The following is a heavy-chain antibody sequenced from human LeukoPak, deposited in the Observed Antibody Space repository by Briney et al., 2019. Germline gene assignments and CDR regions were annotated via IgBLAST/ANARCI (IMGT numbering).Heavy chain of an antibody. Sequence: TGGSLRLSCAASGFTFSSYSMNWVRQAPGKGLEWVSSISSSSSYIHYADSVKGRFTISRDNAKNSLYLQMNSLRAEDTAVYYCARKDPEQWLGFDYWGQGTLVTVSS. J-gene: IGHJ4*02. D-gene: IGHD6-19*01. V-gene: IGHV3-21*01. CDR3: ARKDPEQWLGFDY. CDR1: GFTFSSYS. CDR2: ISSSSSYI.